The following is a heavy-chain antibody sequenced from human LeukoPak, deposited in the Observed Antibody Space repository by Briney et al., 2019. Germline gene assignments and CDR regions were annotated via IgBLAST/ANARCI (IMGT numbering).Heavy chain of an antibody. CDR2: ISGSGGST. Sequence: GGSLRLSCAASGFTFSSYAMSWFRQAPGKGLEWVSAISGSGGSTYYADSVKGRFTISRDNSKNTLYLQMNSLRAEDTAVYYCAKDRWQQLAYFDYWGQGTLVTVSS. J-gene: IGHJ4*02. V-gene: IGHV3-23*01. D-gene: IGHD6-13*01. CDR3: AKDRWQQLAYFDY. CDR1: GFTFSSYA.